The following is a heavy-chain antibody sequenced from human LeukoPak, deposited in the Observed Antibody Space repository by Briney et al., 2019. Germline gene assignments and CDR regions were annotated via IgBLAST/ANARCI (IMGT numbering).Heavy chain of an antibody. CDR3: VRDPSYGSSWYYYMDV. Sequence: GGSLRLSCAASEFTFVRYAMNWVRQAPGKGLEWVSYISSSSFKIGYADTVKGRFTISRDNSKNSLYLQMDSLRVEDTAVYYCVRDPSYGSSWYYYMDVWGKGTTVTVSS. CDR1: EFTFVRYA. J-gene: IGHJ6*03. V-gene: IGHV3-48*04. D-gene: IGHD6-13*01. CDR2: ISSSSFKI.